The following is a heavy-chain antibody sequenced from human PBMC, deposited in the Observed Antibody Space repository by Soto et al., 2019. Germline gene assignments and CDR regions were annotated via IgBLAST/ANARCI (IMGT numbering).Heavy chain of an antibody. J-gene: IGHJ4*02. CDR3: AKGSKFTIFSPNDY. CDR1: GFTFSTYA. CDR2: LTGNSGNT. V-gene: IGHV3-23*01. D-gene: IGHD3-3*01. Sequence: EMQLLESGGGLVQPGGSLRLSCAASGFTFSTYAMTWVRQAPGKGLEWVSALTGNSGNTYSADSVKGRFTISRDNSRNTLYLQMSSLRAEDTALYYCAKGSKFTIFSPNDYWGQGTVVTVSS.